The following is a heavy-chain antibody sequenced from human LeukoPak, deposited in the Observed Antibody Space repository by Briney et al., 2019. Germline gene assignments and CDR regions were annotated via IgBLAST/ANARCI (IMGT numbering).Heavy chain of an antibody. V-gene: IGHV1-24*01. CDR3: ATAGASRVVVAPSC. J-gene: IGHJ4*02. CDR2: FDPEDGET. D-gene: IGHD2-15*01. CDR1: GYTLTELS. Sequence: GASVKVSCKVSGYTLTELSMHWVRQAPGKGLEWMGGFDPEDGETIYAQKFQGRVTMTEDTSTDTAYMELSSLRSEDTAVYYCATAGASRVVVAPSCWGQGTLVTVSS.